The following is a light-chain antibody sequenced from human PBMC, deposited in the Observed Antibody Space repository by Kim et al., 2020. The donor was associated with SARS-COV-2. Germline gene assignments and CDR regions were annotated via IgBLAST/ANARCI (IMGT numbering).Light chain of an antibody. CDR2: YDK. CDR1: NIEDKS. CDR3: QVWDAIGDLHHV. Sequence: SYELTQPPSVSVAPGQTARITCGGDNIEDKSVHWYQQRPGQAPVLVIYYDKDQPPGIPERFSGSNSGNTATLTISRVEAGDEADYYCQVWDAIGDLHHVFGPGTKVTVL. J-gene: IGLJ1*01. V-gene: IGLV3-21*04.